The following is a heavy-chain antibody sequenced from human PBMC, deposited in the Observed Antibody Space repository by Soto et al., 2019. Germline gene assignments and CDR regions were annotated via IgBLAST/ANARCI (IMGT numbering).Heavy chain of an antibody. J-gene: IGHJ4*02. D-gene: IGHD3-3*01. Sequence: QERLVRSGAEVRKPGSSVKVSCKVTGGTSTRYAINWVRQAPGQGLEWMGGIVPMFGTSKYAQKFQGRVTITADKSTNIAYMELRSLRSEDTAVYYCNRGSKYDLWSGYLWGQGTLVSVSS. V-gene: IGHV1-69*06. CDR1: GGTSTRYA. CDR3: NRGSKYDLWSGYL. CDR2: IVPMFGTS.